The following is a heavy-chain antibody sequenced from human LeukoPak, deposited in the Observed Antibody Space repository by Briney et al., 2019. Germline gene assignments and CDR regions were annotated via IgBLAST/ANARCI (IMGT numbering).Heavy chain of an antibody. CDR2: IYYSGST. V-gene: IGHV4-59*08. CDR1: GGSISSYY. Sequence: SETLSLTCTVSGGSISSYYWSWIRQPPGKGLEWIGYIYYSGSTNYNPSLKSRVTISVDTSKNQFSLKLSSVTAADTAVYYCARHVPWRDWFDPWGQGTLVTVSS. J-gene: IGHJ5*02. CDR3: ARHVPWRDWFDP.